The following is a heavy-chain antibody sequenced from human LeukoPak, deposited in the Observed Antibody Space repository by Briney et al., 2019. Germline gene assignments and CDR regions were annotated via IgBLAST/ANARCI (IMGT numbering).Heavy chain of an antibody. D-gene: IGHD1-1*01. V-gene: IGHV4-59*08. Sequence: SETLALTCTVSGGSISSYYWHWIRQPPGKGLEWIGYIYYSGSTNYNPSLKSRVTISVDTSKNQFSLKLSTVTAADTAVYYCARLPVTTYYYYGMDVWGQGTTVTVSS. CDR2: IYYSGST. CDR1: GGSISSYY. J-gene: IGHJ6*02. CDR3: ARLPVTTYYYYGMDV.